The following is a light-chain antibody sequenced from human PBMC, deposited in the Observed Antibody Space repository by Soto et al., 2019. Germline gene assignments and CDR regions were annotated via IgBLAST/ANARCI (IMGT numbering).Light chain of an antibody. CDR1: QSLNNY. J-gene: IGKJ5*01. Sequence: DIHMTQSPSTLSASFGDRFTITCRASQSLNNYLAWYQQKPGKAPKLLIYDASTLERGVPSRFSGTGSGTEFTLTISSLQPDDFATYYCQQYYRSSITFGQGTRLEIK. V-gene: IGKV1-5*01. CDR2: DAS. CDR3: QQYYRSSIT.